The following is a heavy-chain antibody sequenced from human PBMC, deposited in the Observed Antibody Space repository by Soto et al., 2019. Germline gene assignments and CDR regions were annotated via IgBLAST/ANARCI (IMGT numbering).Heavy chain of an antibody. D-gene: IGHD3-10*01. CDR3: AVSGYGSGSYYYYYGMDV. J-gene: IGHJ6*02. CDR2: IIPIFGTA. Sequence: QVQLVQSGAEVKKPGSSVKVSCKASGGTFSSYAISWVRQAPGQGLEWMGGIIPIFGTANYAQKFQGRVTITADESTSTAYMELSSLRSEDTAVYYCAVSGYGSGSYYYYYGMDVWGQGTTVTVSS. V-gene: IGHV1-69*01. CDR1: GGTFSSYA.